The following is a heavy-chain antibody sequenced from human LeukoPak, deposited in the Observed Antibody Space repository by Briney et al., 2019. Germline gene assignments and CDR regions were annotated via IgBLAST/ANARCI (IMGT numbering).Heavy chain of an antibody. CDR3: ARVGGSSSWYYYYYYMDV. Sequence: SETLSLTCTVSGVSISSSNSYWGWIRQPPGKGLEWIGSIYYSGNTYYNASLKSQVSISIDTSKNQFSLRLTSVTAADTAVYYCARVGGSSSWYYYYYYMDVWGKGTTVTVSS. J-gene: IGHJ6*03. V-gene: IGHV4-39*01. CDR1: GVSISSSNSY. CDR2: IYYSGNT. D-gene: IGHD6-13*01.